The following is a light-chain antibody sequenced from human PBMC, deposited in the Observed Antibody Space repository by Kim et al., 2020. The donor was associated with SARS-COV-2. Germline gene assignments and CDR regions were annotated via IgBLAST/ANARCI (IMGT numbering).Light chain of an antibody. Sequence: QSALTQPASVSGSPGQSITISCTGTSSDVGSSNFVSWYQQHPDKAPKLMIYEVTKRPSGVSNRFSGSKSGNTASLTISGLRAEDEADYYCCSYAGSTTLIFGGGTQLT. V-gene: IGLV2-23*02. J-gene: IGLJ2*01. CDR2: EVT. CDR1: SSDVGSSNF. CDR3: CSYAGSTTLI.